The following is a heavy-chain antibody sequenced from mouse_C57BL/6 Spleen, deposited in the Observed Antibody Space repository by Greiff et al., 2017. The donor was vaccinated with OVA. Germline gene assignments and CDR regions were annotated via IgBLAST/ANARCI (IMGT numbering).Heavy chain of an antibody. CDR2: INPSTGGT. V-gene: IGHV1-43*01. D-gene: IGHD3-3*01. CDR1: GYSFTGYY. Sequence: EVKLQQSGPELVKPGASVKISCKASGYSFTGYYMHWVKQSSEKSLEWIGEINPSTGGTSYNQKFKGKATLTVDKSSSTAYMQLKSLTSEDSAVYYCARWLGDYWGQGTTLTVSS. J-gene: IGHJ2*01. CDR3: ARWLGDY.